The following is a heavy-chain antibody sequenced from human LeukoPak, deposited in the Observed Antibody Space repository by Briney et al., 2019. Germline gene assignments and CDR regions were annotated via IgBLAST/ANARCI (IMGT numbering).Heavy chain of an antibody. D-gene: IGHD2/OR15-2a*01. CDR3: AKRTDSDYGDC. J-gene: IGHJ4*02. CDR1: GFTFNSSA. Sequence: GGSLRLSCAASGFTFNSSAMSWVRQAPGKGLEWVSAISYIGDKMYYADSVKGRFTISRDNSKNTLYLQMNSLRAEDTAVYYCAKRTDSDYGDCWGQGTLVTVSS. CDR2: ISYIGDKM. V-gene: IGHV3-23*01.